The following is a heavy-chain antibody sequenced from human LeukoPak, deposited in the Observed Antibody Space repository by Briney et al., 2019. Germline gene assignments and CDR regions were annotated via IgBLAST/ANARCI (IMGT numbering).Heavy chain of an antibody. CDR2: IDISGSTI. CDR3: ARDADFYYGMDV. J-gene: IGHJ6*02. V-gene: IGHV3-48*03. Sequence: GSLSLSCAASGFTFSSYEMNWVRQAPGKGLEWVSYIDISGSTIYYADPVKGRFTISRDNAKNSLYLQMNSLRAEDTAVYYCARDADFYYGMDVWGQGTTVTVSS. CDR1: GFTFSSYE.